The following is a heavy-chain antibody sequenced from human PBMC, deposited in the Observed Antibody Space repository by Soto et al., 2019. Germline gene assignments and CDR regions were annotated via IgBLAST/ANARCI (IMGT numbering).Heavy chain of an antibody. CDR2: IKSKTDGGTT. D-gene: IGHD7-27*01. CDR3: TTDPNLTGEEVYYYYYYMDV. CDR1: GFTFSNAW. J-gene: IGHJ6*03. Sequence: GGSLRLSCAASGFTFSNAWMSWVRQAPGKGLEWVGRIKSKTDGGTTDYAAPVKGRFTISRDDSKNTLYLQMNSLKTEDTAVYYCTTDPNLTGEEVYYYYYYMDVWGKGTTVTVSS. V-gene: IGHV3-15*01.